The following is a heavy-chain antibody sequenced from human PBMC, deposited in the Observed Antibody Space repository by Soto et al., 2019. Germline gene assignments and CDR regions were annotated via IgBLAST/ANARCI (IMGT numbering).Heavy chain of an antibody. CDR3: ARPAGVRIQALYGRWTDPEYYFDY. J-gene: IGHJ4*02. D-gene: IGHD5-18*01. CDR2: IYPGDSDT. CDR1: GYSFTSYW. V-gene: IGHV5-51*01. Sequence: GESLKISCKGSGYSFTSYWIGWVRQMPGKGLEWMGIIYPGDSDTRYSPSFQGQVTISADKSISTAYLQWSSLKASDTAMYYCARPAGVRIQALYGRWTDPEYYFDYWGQGTLVTVSS.